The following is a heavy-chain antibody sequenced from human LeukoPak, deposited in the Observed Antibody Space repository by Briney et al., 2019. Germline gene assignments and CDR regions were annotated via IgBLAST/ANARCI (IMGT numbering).Heavy chain of an antibody. CDR3: AKGGDLITYFDY. CDR2: ISGSGGTP. D-gene: IGHD3-16*01. V-gene: IGHV3-23*01. J-gene: IGHJ4*02. Sequence: GGSLRLSCAASGFTFSTYAMNWVRQAPGKGLEWVSTISGSGGTPHYADSVKGRFTISRDNSKNTLHLQMNSLRVEDTAVYYCAKGGDLITYFDYWGQGTLVTVSS. CDR1: GFTFSTYA.